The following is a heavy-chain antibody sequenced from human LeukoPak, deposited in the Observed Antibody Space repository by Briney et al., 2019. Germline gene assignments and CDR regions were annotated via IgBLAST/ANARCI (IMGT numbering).Heavy chain of an antibody. CDR1: GYSFTSYW. CDR2: IYPGDSDT. CDR3: ARPYCSSTSCPADY. J-gene: IGHJ4*02. Sequence: GESLKISCKGSGYSFTSYWIGWVRQMPGKGLEGMGTIYPGDSDTRYSPSFQGQVTISADKSISTAYLQWSGLKASDTAMYYCARPYCSSTSCPADYWGQGTLVTVSS. D-gene: IGHD2-2*01. V-gene: IGHV5-51*01.